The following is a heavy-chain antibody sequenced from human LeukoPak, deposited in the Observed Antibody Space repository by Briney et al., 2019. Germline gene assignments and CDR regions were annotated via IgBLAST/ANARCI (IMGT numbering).Heavy chain of an antibody. J-gene: IGHJ4*02. Sequence: ASETLSLTCAVYGGSFSGYYWSWIRQPPGKGLEWIGEINHSGSTNYNPSLKSRVAISVDTSKNQFSLKLSSVIAADTAVYYCARAYYDYVWGSYREANFDYWGQGTLVTVSS. D-gene: IGHD3-16*02. CDR2: INHSGST. CDR3: ARAYYDYVWGSYREANFDY. V-gene: IGHV4-34*01. CDR1: GGSFSGYY.